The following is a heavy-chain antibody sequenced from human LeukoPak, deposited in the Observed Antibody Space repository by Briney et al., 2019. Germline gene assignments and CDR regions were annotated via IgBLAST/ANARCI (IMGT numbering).Heavy chain of an antibody. V-gene: IGHV1-2*02. CDR2: INSNSGGT. CDR3: ARDHCGGDCYSFDY. Sequence: ASVKVSCKASGYTFTSYGISWVRQAPGQGLEWMGWINSNSGGTHYAQHFQGRVTMTRDTSISTAYMELSRLKSDDTAVYYCARDHCGGDCYSFDYWGQGTLVTVSS. J-gene: IGHJ4*02. D-gene: IGHD2-21*02. CDR1: GYTFTSYG.